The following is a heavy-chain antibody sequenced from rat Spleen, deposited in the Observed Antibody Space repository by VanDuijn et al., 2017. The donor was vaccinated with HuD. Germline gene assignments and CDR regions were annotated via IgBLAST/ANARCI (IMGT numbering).Heavy chain of an antibody. D-gene: IGHD1-2*01. Sequence: VQLKESGPGLVQPSQTLSLTCTVSGLSLTSNGVSWVRQPPGKGLEWIAAISSGGSTYYNSVFKSRLSISRDTSKSQVILKMNSLQTEDTAIYFCSRDGDSSWFAYWGQGTLVTVSS. CDR3: SRDGDSSWFAY. J-gene: IGHJ3*01. V-gene: IGHV2S12*01. CDR2: ISSGGST. CDR1: GLSLTSNG.